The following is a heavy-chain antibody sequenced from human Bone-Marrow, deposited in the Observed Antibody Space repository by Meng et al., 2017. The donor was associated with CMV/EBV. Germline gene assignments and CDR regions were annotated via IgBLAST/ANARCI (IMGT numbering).Heavy chain of an antibody. CDR3: TRLSITIFGVVGGMDV. CDR1: GFTFSGSA. V-gene: IGHV3-73*01. J-gene: IGHJ6*02. Sequence: GGSLRLSCAASGFTFSGSAMHWVRQASGKGLEWVGRIRSKANSYATAYAASVKGRFTISRDDSKNTAYLQMNSLKTEDTAVYYCTRLSITIFGVVGGMDVWGQGTTVTGSS. CDR2: IRSKANSYAT. D-gene: IGHD3-3*01.